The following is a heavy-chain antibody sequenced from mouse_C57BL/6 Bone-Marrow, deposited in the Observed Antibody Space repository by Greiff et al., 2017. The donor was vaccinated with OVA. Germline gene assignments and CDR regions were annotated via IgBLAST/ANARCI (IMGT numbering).Heavy chain of an antibody. CDR1: GFTFSSYG. CDR2: ISSGGSYT. CDR3: ARHGDYGIFFDY. D-gene: IGHD1-1*01. J-gene: IGHJ2*01. Sequence: EVQLQQSGGDLVKPGGSLKLSCAASGFTFSSYGMSWVRQTPDKRLEWVATISSGGSYTYYPDRVKGRFTISRDNAKNTLYSQMSSLKSEDTAMDYCARHGDYGIFFDYWGQGTTLTVSS. V-gene: IGHV5-6*01.